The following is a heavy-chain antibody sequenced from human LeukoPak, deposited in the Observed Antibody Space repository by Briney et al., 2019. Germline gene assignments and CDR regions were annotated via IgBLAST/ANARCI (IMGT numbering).Heavy chain of an antibody. CDR2: ISGSGGST. D-gene: IGHD3-3*01. CDR3: AKDDPYDFWSGPYYFDY. J-gene: IGHJ4*02. V-gene: IGHV3-23*01. CDR1: GFTFSSQT. Sequence: GGSLRLSCAASGFTFSSQTMSWVRQAPGKGLEWVSAISGSGGSTYYADSVKGRFTISRDNSKNTLYLQMNSLRAEDTAVYYCAKDDPYDFWSGPYYFDYWGQGTLVTVSS.